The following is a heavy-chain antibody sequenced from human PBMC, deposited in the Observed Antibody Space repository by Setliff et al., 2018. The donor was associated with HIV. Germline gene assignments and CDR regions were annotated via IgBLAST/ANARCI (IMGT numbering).Heavy chain of an antibody. CDR3: AAFPWDCRDLSCHRSFQY. V-gene: IGHV4-34*08. CDR2: INYRGDT. D-gene: IGHD2-15*01. J-gene: IGHJ1*01. CDR1: GFTFSSYW. Sequence: LSCAASGFTFSSYWMSWVRQAPGKGLEWIGEINYRGDTNYNPSFKNRLAMSVDTSKNQFSLDLTSVTAADTAVYYYAAFPWDCRDLSCHRSFQYWDQGALVTVSS.